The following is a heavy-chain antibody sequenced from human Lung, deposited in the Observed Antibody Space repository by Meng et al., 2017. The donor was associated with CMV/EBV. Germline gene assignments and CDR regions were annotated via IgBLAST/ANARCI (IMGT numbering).Heavy chain of an antibody. CDR2: INPSGST. Sequence: SXTLSLXCAVYGGSFSGYYWSWIRQPPGKGLEWIGEINPSGSTNYNPSLKSRVTISVDTSKNQFSLRLSSVTAADTALYYCARGILPQRGSTVPTPDYWGQGTPVTVSS. D-gene: IGHD4-11*01. CDR1: GGSFSGYY. J-gene: IGHJ4*02. CDR3: ARGILPQRGSTVPTPDY. V-gene: IGHV4-34*01.